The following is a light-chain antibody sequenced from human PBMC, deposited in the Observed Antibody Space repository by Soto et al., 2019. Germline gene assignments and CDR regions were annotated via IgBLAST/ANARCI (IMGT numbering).Light chain of an antibody. Sequence: QSVLTQPASVSVSPGQSITISCTGTTSDVGGYDYVSWYQHHAGKGPKLLLFEVSNRPSGVSTRFSGSKSGNTASLTISGLQAEDEADYYCSSFRSNSTIEVFGTGPKDTLL. V-gene: IGLV2-14*01. CDR2: EVS. J-gene: IGLJ1*01. CDR3: SSFRSNSTIEV. CDR1: TSDVGGYDY.